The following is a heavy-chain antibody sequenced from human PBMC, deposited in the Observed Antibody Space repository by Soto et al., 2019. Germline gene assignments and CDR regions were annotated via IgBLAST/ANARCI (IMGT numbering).Heavy chain of an antibody. CDR1: GLTFSDYA. CDR3: ATVGRQWLVTSEFNY. D-gene: IGHD6-19*01. J-gene: IGHJ4*02. CDR2: VSHDGRNT. Sequence: VQLVESGGGVVQPGRSLRLSCAASGLTFSDYAMHWVRQAPGKGLEWVAVVSHDGRNTHYADSVKGRFTISRDSSKNTVSLEMTSLRAEATAVDYCATVGRQWLVTSEFNYWGQGALVTVSS. V-gene: IGHV3-30*03.